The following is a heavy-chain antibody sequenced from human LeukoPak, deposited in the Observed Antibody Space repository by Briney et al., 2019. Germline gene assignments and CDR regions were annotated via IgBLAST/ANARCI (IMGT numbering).Heavy chain of an antibody. Sequence: GGSLRLPCAASGFTFSSYSMNWVRQAPGKGLEWVSSISSSSSYIYYADSVKGRFTISRDNAKNSLYLQMNSLRAEDTAVYYCARDPSGYSYGFFDYWGQGTLVTVSS. D-gene: IGHD5-18*01. V-gene: IGHV3-21*01. CDR2: ISSSSSYI. CDR1: GFTFSSYS. J-gene: IGHJ4*02. CDR3: ARDPSGYSYGFFDY.